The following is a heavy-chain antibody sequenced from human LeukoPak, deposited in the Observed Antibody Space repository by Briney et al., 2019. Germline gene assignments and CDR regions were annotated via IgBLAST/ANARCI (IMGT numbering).Heavy chain of an antibody. J-gene: IGHJ4*02. CDR1: GFTFSSYG. CDR2: IWYDGSNK. D-gene: IGHD3-22*01. V-gene: IGHV3-33*01. Sequence: GGSLRLSCAASGFTFSSYGMHWVRQAPGKGLEWVAVIWYDGSNKYYADSVKGRFTISRDNSKNTLYLQMNSLRAEDTAVYYCARGGYYYDSSGYYPLGYWGQGTLVTVSS. CDR3: ARGGYYYDSSGYYPLGY.